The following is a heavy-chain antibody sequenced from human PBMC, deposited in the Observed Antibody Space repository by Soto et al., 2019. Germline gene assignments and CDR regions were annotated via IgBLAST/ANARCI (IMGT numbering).Heavy chain of an antibody. J-gene: IGHJ4*02. V-gene: IGHV3-23*01. D-gene: IGHD2-2*01. Sequence: EVQLLESGGGLVQPGGSLRLSCAASGFTFSSYAMSWVRQAPGKGLEWVSAISGSGGSTYYADSVKGRFTISRDNSXTXXYLQMSGLSAEDTAVYYCAKARVIKGPAAIRLFDYWGQGTLVTVSS. CDR2: ISGSGGST. CDR3: AKARVIKGPAAIRLFDY. CDR1: GFTFSSYA.